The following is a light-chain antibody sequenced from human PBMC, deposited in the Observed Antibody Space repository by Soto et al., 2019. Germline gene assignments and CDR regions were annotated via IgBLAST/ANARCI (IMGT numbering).Light chain of an antibody. Sequence: QSALTQPRSVSGSPGQSVTISCTGTSSDFGGYNYVSWYQHHPGKAPKLMIYDVSERPSGVPDRFSGSKSGNTASLTISGLQAEDEADYSCCSYAGTFYVVGTGTKVTVL. CDR2: DVS. CDR3: CSYAGTFYV. V-gene: IGLV2-11*01. CDR1: SSDFGGYNY. J-gene: IGLJ1*01.